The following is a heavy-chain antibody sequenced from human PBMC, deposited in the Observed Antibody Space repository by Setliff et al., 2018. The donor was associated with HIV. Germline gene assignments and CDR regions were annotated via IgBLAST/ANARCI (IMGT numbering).Heavy chain of an antibody. Sequence: ASVKVSCKASGYTFINYGISWVRQAPGQGLEWMGWISAYNGNTNYAQKFQGRVTMTTDTSTSTAYMEMRSLRSDDTAVYFCARGKYSSSPPFDYWGQGTLVTVSS. CDR2: ISAYNGNT. CDR1: GYTFINYG. V-gene: IGHV1-18*01. D-gene: IGHD6-6*01. J-gene: IGHJ4*02. CDR3: ARGKYSSSPPFDY.